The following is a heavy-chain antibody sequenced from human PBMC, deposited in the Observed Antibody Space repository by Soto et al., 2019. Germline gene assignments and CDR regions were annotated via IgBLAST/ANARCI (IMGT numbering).Heavy chain of an antibody. CDR1: GFTFSSYW. CDR3: ARSGGAAFDI. CDR2: INSDESTT. V-gene: IGHV3-74*01. Sequence: PGGSLRLSCEASGFTFSSYWMHWVRQAPGKGLVWVSRINSDESTTNYADSVKGRFTISRDNAKNLLYLQMNSLRAEDTAVYYCARSGGAAFDIWGQGTMVTVSS. J-gene: IGHJ3*02. D-gene: IGHD1-1*01.